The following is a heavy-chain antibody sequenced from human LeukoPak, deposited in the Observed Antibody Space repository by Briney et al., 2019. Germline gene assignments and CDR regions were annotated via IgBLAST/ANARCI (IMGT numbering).Heavy chain of an antibody. CDR1: GFTFSSYS. D-gene: IGHD5-12*01. V-gene: IGHV3-48*04. CDR3: ARDVVATVDWFDP. CDR2: ISSSSSTI. J-gene: IGHJ5*02. Sequence: PGGSLRLSCAVSGFTFSSYSMNWVRQAPGKGLEWVSYISSSSSTIYYADSVKGRFTISRDNAKNSLYLQMNSLRAEDTAVYYCARDVVATVDWFDPWGQGTLVTVSS.